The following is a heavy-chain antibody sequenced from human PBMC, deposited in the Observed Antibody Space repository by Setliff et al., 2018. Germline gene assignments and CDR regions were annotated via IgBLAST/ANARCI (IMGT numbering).Heavy chain of an antibody. D-gene: IGHD1-26*01. CDR1: GGSINKYH. J-gene: IGHJ3*02. V-gene: IGHV4-59*01. CDR3: ARWGENSGRPDWRAFDI. CDR2: VSYNGNT. Sequence: SETLSLTCTVSGGSINKYHWNWIRQPPGKGLEWIGYVSYNGNTHYNPSLNSRVTMSVDTSKNQFSLKLTSVSAADTAVYYCARWGENSGRPDWRAFDIWGQGTMVTVSS.